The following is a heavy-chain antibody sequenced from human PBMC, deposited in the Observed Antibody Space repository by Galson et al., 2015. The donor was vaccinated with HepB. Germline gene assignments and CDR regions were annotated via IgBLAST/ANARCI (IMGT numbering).Heavy chain of an antibody. V-gene: IGHV3-21*01. CDR3: ASVEITLGRGGLRTRSYFGY. CDR2: ISSSSYI. CDR1: GITFGTYS. Sequence: SLRLSCAASGITFGTYSMNWVRQAPGKGLEWVSSISSSSYIYYADSVKGRFTISRDNAKRSLYLQMNSLRAEDTAVYFCASVEITLGRGGLRTRSYFGYWGQGTLVTVSS. J-gene: IGHJ4*02. D-gene: IGHD3-10*01.